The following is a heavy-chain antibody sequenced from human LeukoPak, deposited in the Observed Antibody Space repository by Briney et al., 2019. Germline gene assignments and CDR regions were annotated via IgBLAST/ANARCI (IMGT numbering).Heavy chain of an antibody. CDR3: ASHGLRFLPFDY. Sequence: LSLTCAVSGGSISSGGYSWSWIRQAPGKGLEWVSYIGSSGSTIYYADSVKGRFTISRDNAKNSLYLQMNSLRAEDTAVYYCASHGLRFLPFDYWGQGTLVTVSS. J-gene: IGHJ4*02. CDR2: IGSSGSTI. D-gene: IGHD3-3*01. CDR1: GGSISSGGYS. V-gene: IGHV3-11*01.